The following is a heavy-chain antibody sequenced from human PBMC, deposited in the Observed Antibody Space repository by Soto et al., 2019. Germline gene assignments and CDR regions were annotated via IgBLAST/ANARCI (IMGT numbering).Heavy chain of an antibody. V-gene: IGHV4-59*08. Sequence: QVQLQGSGRGLVKPAEILSLTCTVSGGSINSYYSSWIRQPPGKGLEWIGYIYYSGSTNYNPTLKSRVTISVDTSKHQFSLKLSSVTAADTAVYYCASLILTRYSQDAFDIWGQGTMVTVSS. J-gene: IGHJ3*02. CDR1: GGSINSYY. CDR2: IYYSGST. D-gene: IGHD3-9*01. CDR3: ASLILTRYSQDAFDI.